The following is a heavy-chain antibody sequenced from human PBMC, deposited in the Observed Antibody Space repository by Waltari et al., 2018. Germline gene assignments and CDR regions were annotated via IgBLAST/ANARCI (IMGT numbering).Heavy chain of an antibody. J-gene: IGHJ4*02. D-gene: IGHD5-12*01. V-gene: IGHV3-49*04. CDR1: GFTLGDYA. Sequence: EVQLVDSGVGLVQSGRSLRPSCTPPGFTLGDYAVSWVRQAPGKGLEWVGFVRSRTYGGTTDYAASVKGRFSISRDDSKNIAYLQMNSLKTEDTAVYYCTRGESGYTGYDDFWGQGTLVIVSS. CDR3: TRGESGYTGYDDF. CDR2: VRSRTYGGTT.